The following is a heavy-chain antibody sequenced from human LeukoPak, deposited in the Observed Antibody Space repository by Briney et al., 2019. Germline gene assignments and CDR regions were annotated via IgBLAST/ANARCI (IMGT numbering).Heavy chain of an antibody. Sequence: SETLSLTCTVSGGSISSYYWSWIRQPPGKGLEWIGYIYYSGSTNYNPSLKSRVTISVDTSKNQFSLKLSSVTAADTAVYYCARGLRLRFDPWGQGTLVTVSS. D-gene: IGHD4-17*01. CDR2: IYYSGST. V-gene: IGHV4-59*01. CDR1: GGSISSYY. J-gene: IGHJ5*02. CDR3: ARGLRLRFDP.